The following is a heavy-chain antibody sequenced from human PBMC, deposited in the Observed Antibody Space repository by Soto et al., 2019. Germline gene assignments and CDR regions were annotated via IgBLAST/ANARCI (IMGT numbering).Heavy chain of an antibody. J-gene: IGHJ6*02. CDR1: GVSGSGGVPS. V-gene: IGHV4-30-2*06. CDR3: MTTETSDAGHYYGVDV. Sequence: QVRLQESGPLRVNPSETLSLTCAVSGVSGSGGVPSWTWIRQSPGRGLEWLGYIYHTGTTSYNPSSRSRVTISFDSSNNQVSLILTSATAADTAVDYGMTTETSDAGHYYGVDVWGQGTTVTVSS. D-gene: IGHD4-17*01. CDR2: IYHTGTT.